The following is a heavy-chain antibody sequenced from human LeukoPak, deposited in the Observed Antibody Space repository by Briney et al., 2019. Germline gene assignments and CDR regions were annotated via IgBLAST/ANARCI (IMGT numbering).Heavy chain of an antibody. CDR3: AKGSYYDSSGSFYFDY. J-gene: IGHJ4*02. CDR2: ISGSGDNT. CDR1: GFTFSSYA. D-gene: IGHD3-22*01. V-gene: IGHV3-23*01. Sequence: GGSLRLSCAASGFTFSSYAMSWVRQAPGKGLEWVSGISGSGDNTYYADSVKSRFTISRDNSKNTLYVQVNSLGTEDTAAYYCAKGSYYDSSGSFYFDYWGQGTLVTVS.